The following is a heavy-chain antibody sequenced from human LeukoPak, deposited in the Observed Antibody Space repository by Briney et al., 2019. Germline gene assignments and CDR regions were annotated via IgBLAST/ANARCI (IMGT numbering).Heavy chain of an antibody. Sequence: GESLKISCQGSEYSFSSYWIGWVRQMPGKGLEWMGIIYPGDSDARYSPSFQGQVTISADKSISTAYLQWSSLKASDSAMYYCAGAVDRTPDYWGQGTLVTVSS. CDR3: AGAVDRTPDY. J-gene: IGHJ4*02. D-gene: IGHD1-1*01. CDR1: EYSFSSYW. CDR2: IYPGDSDA. V-gene: IGHV5-51*01.